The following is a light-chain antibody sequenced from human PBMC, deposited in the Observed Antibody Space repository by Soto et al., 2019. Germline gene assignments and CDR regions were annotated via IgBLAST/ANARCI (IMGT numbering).Light chain of an antibody. CDR2: EVS. CDR1: QCLLHSHGKSY. Sequence: DVVMSLTPGSLSATPGQPAPISCKSCQCLLHSHGKSYLYGYLQKPGQPPQLQIYEVSNRFSGVRDRFSGSGSGTDFTLNIIRLEAEDVGVYYWMQSRQLRSFGQGTRLEI. J-gene: IGKJ5*01. CDR3: MQSRQLRS. V-gene: IGKV2D-29*01.